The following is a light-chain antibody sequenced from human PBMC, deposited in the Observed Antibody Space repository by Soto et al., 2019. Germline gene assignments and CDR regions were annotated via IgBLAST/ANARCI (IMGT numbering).Light chain of an antibody. CDR3: QKFSDSPWT. CDR2: KAS. CDR1: QSISSW. V-gene: IGKV1-5*03. J-gene: IGKJ1*01. Sequence: DIQMTQSPSTLSASVGDRVTITCRASQSISSWLAWHQQKPVKAPNLLIYKASSVETGVPSRFSGSGTGIEFILTSSSLQPDDTATYYCQKFSDSPWTFGQGTTVEIK.